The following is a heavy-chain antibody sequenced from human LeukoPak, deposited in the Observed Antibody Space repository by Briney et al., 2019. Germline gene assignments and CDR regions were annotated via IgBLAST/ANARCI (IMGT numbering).Heavy chain of an antibody. Sequence: SETLSLTCAVYGGSLSGYYWSWIRQPPGKGLEWIGEINHSGSTNYNLSLKSRVTISVDRSKNQFSLKLTSVTAADTAVYYCARDTVTTYYYYMDVWGKGTTVTVSS. V-gene: IGHV4-34*01. J-gene: IGHJ6*03. D-gene: IGHD4-11*01. CDR1: GGSLSGYY. CDR2: INHSGST. CDR3: ARDTVTTYYYYMDV.